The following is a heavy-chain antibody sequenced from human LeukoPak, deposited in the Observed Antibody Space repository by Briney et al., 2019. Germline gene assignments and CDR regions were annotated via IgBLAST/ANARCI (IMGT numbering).Heavy chain of an antibody. V-gene: IGHV4-34*01. D-gene: IGHD1-14*01. CDR2: INHSGST. Sequence: SETLSLTCAVYGGSFSGYDWSWIRQPPGKGLEWIGEINHSGSTNYNPSLKSRLTISVDTSKNQFSLKLSSVTAADTAVYYCARGRIFDYWGQGTLVTVSS. J-gene: IGHJ4*02. CDR1: GGSFSGYD. CDR3: ARGRIFDY.